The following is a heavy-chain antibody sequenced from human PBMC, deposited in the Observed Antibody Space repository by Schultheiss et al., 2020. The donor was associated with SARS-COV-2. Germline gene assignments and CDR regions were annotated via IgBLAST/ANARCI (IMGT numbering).Heavy chain of an antibody. CDR3: ARGPVVPAARDAFDI. V-gene: IGHV4-34*01. CDR2: INHSGST. D-gene: IGHD2-2*01. J-gene: IGHJ3*02. Sequence: SETLSLTCTVSGGSISSYYWSWIRQPPGKGLQWIGEINHSGSTNYNPSLKSRVTISVDTSKNQFSLKLSSVTAADTAVYYCARGPVVPAARDAFDIWGQGTMVTVSS. CDR1: GGSISSYY.